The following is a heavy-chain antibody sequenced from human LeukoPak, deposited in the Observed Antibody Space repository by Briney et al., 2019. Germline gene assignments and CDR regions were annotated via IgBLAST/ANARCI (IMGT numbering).Heavy chain of an antibody. J-gene: IGHJ3*02. D-gene: IGHD3-10*01. Sequence: GGSLRLSCAASGFTFSSYWMSWVRQAPGKGLEWVANIKKDGSEKYYVDSVKGRFTISRDNAKNSLYLQMNSLRAEDTAVYYCARACLRGVQGVRGAFDIWGQGTMVTVSS. CDR3: ARACLRGVQGVRGAFDI. CDR1: GFTFSSYW. V-gene: IGHV3-7*01. CDR2: IKKDGSEK.